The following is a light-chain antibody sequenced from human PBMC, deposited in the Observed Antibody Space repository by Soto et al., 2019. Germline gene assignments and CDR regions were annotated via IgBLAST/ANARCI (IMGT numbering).Light chain of an antibody. V-gene: IGKV1-5*03. CDR2: KAS. J-gene: IGKJ1*01. CDR3: QHYNNYSWT. CDR1: QSISTW. Sequence: DIQMTQSPSTLPASVGDRVTITCRASQSISTWLAWYQQKPGKAPNLLIYKASSLESGVPSRFSGSGSGTEFTLTISSLQPDDFATYYCQHYNNYSWTFGQGTKVEIK.